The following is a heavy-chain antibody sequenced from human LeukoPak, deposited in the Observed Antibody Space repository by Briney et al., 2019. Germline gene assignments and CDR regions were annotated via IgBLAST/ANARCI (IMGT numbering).Heavy chain of an antibody. Sequence: GGSLRLSCAASGFTFSSYGMHWVRQAPGKGLEWVAVIWYDGSNKYYADSVRGRFTISRDNSKNTLYLQMNSLRAEDTAVYYCARGYSSSWYATWFDPWGQGTLVTVSS. CDR3: ARGYSSSWYATWFDP. D-gene: IGHD6-13*01. CDR2: IWYDGSNK. J-gene: IGHJ5*02. CDR1: GFTFSSYG. V-gene: IGHV3-33*08.